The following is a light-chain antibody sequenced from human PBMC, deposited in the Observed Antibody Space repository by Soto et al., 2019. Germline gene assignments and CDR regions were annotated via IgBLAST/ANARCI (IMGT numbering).Light chain of an antibody. CDR1: QSVSSSY. CDR3: LQYSSSPHT. V-gene: IGKV3-20*01. J-gene: IGKJ2*01. CDR2: GAS. Sequence: EIVLTQSPGTLSLSPGERATLACRASQSVSSSYLAWYQHRPGQAPRLLIYGASSRATGIPDRFSGSGSGTDFTLTISRLEPEYFAVYCCLQYSSSPHTFGQGTKLEIK.